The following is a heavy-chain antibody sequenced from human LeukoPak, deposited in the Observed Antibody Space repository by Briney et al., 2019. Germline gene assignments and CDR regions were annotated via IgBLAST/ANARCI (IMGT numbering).Heavy chain of an antibody. Sequence: SETLSLTCTVSGGSISSSSYYWGWIRQPPGKGLEWIGSIYYSGNTNYNPSLKSRVTISVDTSKNQFSLKLSSVTAADTALYYCARAGYNYGFFNLDYWGQGTLVTVSS. CDR1: GGSISSSSYY. D-gene: IGHD5-18*01. CDR2: IYYSGNT. CDR3: ARAGYNYGFFNLDY. J-gene: IGHJ4*02. V-gene: IGHV4-39*07.